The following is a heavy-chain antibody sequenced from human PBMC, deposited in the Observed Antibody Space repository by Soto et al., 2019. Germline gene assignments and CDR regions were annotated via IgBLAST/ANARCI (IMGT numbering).Heavy chain of an antibody. CDR2: INSDGSST. V-gene: IGHV3-74*01. Sequence: GGSLRLSCAASGFTFSSYWMHWVRQAPGKGLVWVSRINSDGSSTSYADSVKGRFTISRDNAKNTLYLQMNSLRAEDTAVYYCARDNAWELLTPPFNWFDPWGQGTLVTVSS. CDR3: ARDNAWELLTPPFNWFDP. D-gene: IGHD1-26*01. J-gene: IGHJ5*02. CDR1: GFTFSSYW.